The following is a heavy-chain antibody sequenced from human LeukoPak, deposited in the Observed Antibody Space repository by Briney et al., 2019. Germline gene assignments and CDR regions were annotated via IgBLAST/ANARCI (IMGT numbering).Heavy chain of an antibody. Sequence: GGSLRLSCAASGFTFSSYGMHWVRQAPGKGLEWVAVISYDGSNKYYADSVKGRFTISRDNSKNTLYPQMNSLRAEDTAVYYCAKDRSGTSYGFDYWGQGTLVTVSS. CDR3: AKDRSGTSYGFDY. V-gene: IGHV3-30*18. J-gene: IGHJ4*02. CDR1: GFTFSSYG. D-gene: IGHD5-18*01. CDR2: ISYDGSNK.